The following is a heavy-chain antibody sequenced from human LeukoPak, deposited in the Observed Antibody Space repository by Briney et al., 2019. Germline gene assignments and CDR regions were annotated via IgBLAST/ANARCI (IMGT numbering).Heavy chain of an antibody. CDR3: ARRVQWLPPNY. V-gene: IGHV4-34*01. CDR2: INHSGST. D-gene: IGHD6-19*01. J-gene: IGHJ4*02. Sequence: PSETLSLTCAVYGGSFSGYYWSWIRQPPGEGLEWIGEINHSGSTNYNPSLKSRVTISVDTSKNQLSLKLSSVTAADTAVYYCARRVQWLPPNYWGQGTLVTVSS. CDR1: GGSFSGYY.